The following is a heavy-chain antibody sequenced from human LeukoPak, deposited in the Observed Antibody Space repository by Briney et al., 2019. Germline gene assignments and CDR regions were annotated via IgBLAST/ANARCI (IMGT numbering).Heavy chain of an antibody. J-gene: IGHJ4*02. CDR2: IKQDGSEK. Sequence: GRSLRLSCAASGFTFSTYGMHWVRQAPGKGLEWVANIKQDGSEKYYVDSVKGRFNISRDNAKNSLYLQMNSLRAEDTAVYYCARRLHSSGWYRPREIFDYWGQGTLVTVSS. D-gene: IGHD6-19*01. V-gene: IGHV3-7*01. CDR3: ARRLHSSGWYRPREIFDY. CDR1: GFTFSTYG.